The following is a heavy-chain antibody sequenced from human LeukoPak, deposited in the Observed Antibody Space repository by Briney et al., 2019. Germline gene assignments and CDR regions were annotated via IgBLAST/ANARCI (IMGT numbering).Heavy chain of an antibody. CDR1: GDSVSSNSAA. Sequence: SQTLSLTCAISGDSVSSNSAAWNWIRQSPSRGLEWLGRTYYRSKWYNDYAVSVKSRITINPDTSKNQFSLQLNSVTPEDTAMYYCARDIVVVPAAPTGNYYYYYGMDVWGQGTTVTVSS. D-gene: IGHD2-2*01. CDR3: ARDIVVVPAAPTGNYYYYYGMDV. CDR2: TYYRSKWYN. J-gene: IGHJ6*02. V-gene: IGHV6-1*01.